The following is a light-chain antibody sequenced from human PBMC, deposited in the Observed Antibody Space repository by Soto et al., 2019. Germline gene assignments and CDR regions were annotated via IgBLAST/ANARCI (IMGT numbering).Light chain of an antibody. CDR2: ATS. V-gene: IGKV3D-15*01. CDR1: QSFSNK. CDR3: HQYDYWPFT. Sequence: EIGLTQSPATLSVSPGETVSLSCRASQSFSNKLAWFQQKPGQAHRLLMSATSTRATGIPASFSGSGSGTEFTLTVSSLQSEDFALYFCHQYDYWPFTFGGGTKVDMK. J-gene: IGKJ4*01.